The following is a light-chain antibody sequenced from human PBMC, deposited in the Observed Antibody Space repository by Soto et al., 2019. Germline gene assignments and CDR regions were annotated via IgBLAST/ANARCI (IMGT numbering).Light chain of an antibody. CDR3: QQYHNSHPWT. CDR1: QSIGRL. V-gene: IGKV1-5*01. CDR2: DAP. J-gene: IGKJ1*01. Sequence: DIQMTQSPSTLSASVGDRVTITCRASQSIGRLLAWYQQIAGQAPHLLIYDAPIVFGGVPPRFSGSGSGTEFTLTISSLQPDDVATYYCQQYHNSHPWTFGQGTQVEIK.